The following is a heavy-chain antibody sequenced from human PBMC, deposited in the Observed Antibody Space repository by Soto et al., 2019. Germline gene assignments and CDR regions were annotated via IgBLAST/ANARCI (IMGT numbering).Heavy chain of an antibody. CDR3: ARDRSGDYILTGLDWFDP. V-gene: IGHV1-69*01. J-gene: IGHJ5*02. Sequence: QVQLVQSGAEVKTPGSSVKVSCKASGGTFSSYAISWVRQAPGQRLEWMGAFIPIFGTANYAQKIQGRDTINGDESTSPAYMEISSLRYEDTSVYYCARDRSGDYILTGLDWFDPWVEGTLVTDSS. D-gene: IGHD3-9*01. CDR2: FIPIFGTA. CDR1: GGTFSSYA.